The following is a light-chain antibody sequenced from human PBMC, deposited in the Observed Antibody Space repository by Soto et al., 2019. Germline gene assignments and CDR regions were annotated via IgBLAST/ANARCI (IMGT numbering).Light chain of an antibody. CDR3: QQYGSSPQT. CDR1: QSVSRSY. J-gene: IGKJ1*01. CDR2: GAS. Sequence: EIVLTQSPGTLSLSPRERASLSCRASQSVSRSYVAWYQQKPGQAPRLLIYGASSRATGIPDRFSGSGSGTDFTLTISRLEPEDFAVYYCQQYGSSPQTFGQGTKVEIK. V-gene: IGKV3-20*01.